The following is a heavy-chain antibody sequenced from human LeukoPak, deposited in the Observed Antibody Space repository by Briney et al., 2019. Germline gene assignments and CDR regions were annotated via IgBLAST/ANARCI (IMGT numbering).Heavy chain of an antibody. Sequence: PSQTLSLTCTVSGDSISSGDYYWSWIRQPPGKGLEWIGSIYHSGSTYYNPSLKSRVTISVDTSKNQFSLKLRSVTAADTAVYYCARGNGEDILTHCNWFGNWGQGTLVTVSS. V-gene: IGHV4-30-4*01. CDR2: IYHSGST. D-gene: IGHD3-9*01. CDR1: GDSISSGDYY. CDR3: ARGNGEDILTHCNWFGN. J-gene: IGHJ5*02.